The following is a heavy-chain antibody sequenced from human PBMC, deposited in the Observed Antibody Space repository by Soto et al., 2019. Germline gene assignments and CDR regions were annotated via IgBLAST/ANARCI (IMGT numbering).Heavy chain of an antibody. CDR3: ARWGTTGGFDL. CDR2: TSYDGNNK. D-gene: IGHD3-16*01. J-gene: IGHJ4*02. V-gene: IGHV3-30*19. CDR1: GFRFKSFV. Sequence: QVQLVESGGGVVQPGTSLRLSCAASGFRFKSFVMHWVRQAPGKGLVWVAFTSYDGNNKDYGDSVKGRFTVSRDNSQNTLHLQMDFLRPEDTALYYCARWGTTGGFDLWGQGTLVSVSS.